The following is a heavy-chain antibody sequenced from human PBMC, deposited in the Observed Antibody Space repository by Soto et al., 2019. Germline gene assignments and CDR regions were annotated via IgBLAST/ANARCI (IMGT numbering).Heavy chain of an antibody. CDR1: GYTSTSYY. CDR3: ARDLGPGHLTTVTTSLYYYGMDV. V-gene: IGHV1-46*01. J-gene: IGHJ6*02. Sequence: GASVKVSCKASGYTSTSYYMHWVRQAPGQGLEWMGIINPSGGSTSYAQKFQGRVTMTRDTSTSTVYMELSSLRSEDTAVYYCARDLGPGHLTTVTTSLYYYGMDVWGQGTTVTVSS. D-gene: IGHD4-4*01. CDR2: INPSGGST.